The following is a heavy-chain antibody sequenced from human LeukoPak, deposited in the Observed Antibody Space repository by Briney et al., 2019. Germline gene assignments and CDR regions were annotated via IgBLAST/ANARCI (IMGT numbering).Heavy chain of an antibody. D-gene: IGHD3-16*01. V-gene: IGHV4-59*01. CDR3: ARGNYDESYAYGGDFDS. J-gene: IGHJ4*02. CDR2: MSNSGST. Sequence: KPSETLSLTCSVSGGSISSFYWNWIRQPPGKGLEWIGYMSNSGSTNYNPSLKSRLTISVDTSKNHLSLRLSSVTAADTAVYYCARGNYDESYAYGGDFDSWGQGTLVTVSS. CDR1: GGSISSFY.